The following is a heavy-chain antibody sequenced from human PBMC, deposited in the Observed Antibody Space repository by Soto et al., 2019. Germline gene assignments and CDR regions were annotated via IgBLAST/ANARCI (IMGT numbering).Heavy chain of an antibody. CDR3: ARVRVQLERLYYYYYMDV. V-gene: IGHV1-69*02. D-gene: IGHD1-1*01. CDR2: IIPILGIA. CDR1: GGTFSSYT. J-gene: IGHJ6*03. Sequence: QVQLVQSGAEVKKPGSSVKVSCKASGGTFSSYTISWVRQAPGQGLEWMGRIIPILGIANYAQKLQGRVTITADKSTSTAYMELSSLRSEDTAVYYCARVRVQLERLYYYYYMDVWGKGTTVTVSS.